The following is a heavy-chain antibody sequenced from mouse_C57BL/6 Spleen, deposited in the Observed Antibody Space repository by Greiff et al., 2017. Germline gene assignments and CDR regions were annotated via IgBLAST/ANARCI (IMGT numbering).Heavy chain of an antibody. Sequence: VQLQQSGPELVKPGASVKIPCKASGYTFTDYNMDWVKQSHGKSLEWIGDINPNNGGTIYNQKFKGKATLTVDKSSSTAYMELRSLTSEDTAVYYCARGDGYPLAYWGQGTLVTVSA. D-gene: IGHD2-3*01. CDR1: GYTFTDYN. J-gene: IGHJ3*01. CDR2: INPNNGGT. V-gene: IGHV1-18*01. CDR3: ARGDGYPLAY.